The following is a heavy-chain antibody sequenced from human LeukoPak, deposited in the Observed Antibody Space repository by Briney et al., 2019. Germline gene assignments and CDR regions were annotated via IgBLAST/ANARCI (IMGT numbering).Heavy chain of an antibody. V-gene: IGHV3-64*02. Sequence: GGSLRLSCAASGFTFSSHAMHWVRQAPGKGLEYVSAISSNGGSTYYADSVKGRFTISRDNSKNTLYLQMGSLRAEDMAVYYCARGGYDILTGFAYWGQGTLVTVSS. CDR2: ISSNGGST. CDR1: GFTFSSHA. CDR3: ARGGYDILTGFAY. D-gene: IGHD3-9*01. J-gene: IGHJ4*02.